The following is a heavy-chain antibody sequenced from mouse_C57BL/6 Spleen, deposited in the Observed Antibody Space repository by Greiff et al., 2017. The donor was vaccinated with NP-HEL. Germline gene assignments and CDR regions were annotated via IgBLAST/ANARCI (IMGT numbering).Heavy chain of an antibody. CDR1: GFTFSSYA. V-gene: IGHV5-4*01. Sequence: EVQLVESGGGLVKPGGSLKLSCAASGFTFSSYAMSWVRQTPEKRLEWVATISDGGSYTYYPDNVKGRFTISRDNAKNNLYLQLSHLKSEDTAMYYCARDDGSSFYWYFDVWGTGTTVTVSS. CDR2: ISDGGSYT. CDR3: ARDDGSSFYWYFDV. J-gene: IGHJ1*03. D-gene: IGHD1-1*01.